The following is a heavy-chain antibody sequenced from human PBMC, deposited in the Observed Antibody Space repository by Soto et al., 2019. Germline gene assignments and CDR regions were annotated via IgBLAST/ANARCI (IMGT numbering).Heavy chain of an antibody. Sequence: QVQLVESGGGVVQPGRSLRLSCAASGFTFSSYAMHWVRQAPGKGLEWVAVISYDGSNKYYADSVKGRFTISRDNSKNTLYLQMKSLRAEDTAVYYCARAPDSSGSFDLWGRGTLVTVSS. CDR3: ARAPDSSGSFDL. D-gene: IGHD3-22*01. CDR2: ISYDGSNK. V-gene: IGHV3-30-3*01. J-gene: IGHJ2*01. CDR1: GFTFSSYA.